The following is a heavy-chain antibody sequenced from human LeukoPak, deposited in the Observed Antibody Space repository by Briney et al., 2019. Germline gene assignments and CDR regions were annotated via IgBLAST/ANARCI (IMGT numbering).Heavy chain of an antibody. J-gene: IGHJ4*02. V-gene: IGHV3-23*01. D-gene: IGHD6-13*01. CDR1: GFTFSSYA. CDR3: AKAWDSSNWYTFDY. CDR2: ISGSGGST. Sequence: GGSLRLSCAASGFTFSSYAMSWVRQAPGKGLEWVSAISGSGGSTYYADSVKGRCTISRDNSKNTLYLQMNSLRAEDTAIYYCAKAWDSSNWYTFDYWGQGTLVTVSS.